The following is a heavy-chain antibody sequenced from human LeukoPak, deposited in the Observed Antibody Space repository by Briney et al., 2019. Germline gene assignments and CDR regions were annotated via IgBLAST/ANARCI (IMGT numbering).Heavy chain of an antibody. CDR2: IYPNNGAT. Sequence: DSVKVSCKASGYTFSGTGWYLYWLRQAPGQGLECMGWIYPNNGATGYAQKFQGRVAMTRDTSISTAYMELSRLLPDDTAVYYCARDGPAQMVDFDYWGQGTLVTVSS. J-gene: IGHJ4*02. CDR3: ARDGPAQMVDFDY. CDR1: GYTFSGTGWY. D-gene: IGHD3-10*01. V-gene: IGHV1-2*02.